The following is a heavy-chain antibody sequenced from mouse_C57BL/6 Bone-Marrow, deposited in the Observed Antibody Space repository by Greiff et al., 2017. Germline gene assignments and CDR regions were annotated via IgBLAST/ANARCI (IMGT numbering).Heavy chain of an antibody. V-gene: IGHV1-64*01. J-gene: IGHJ3*01. CDR2: IPPNSGST. D-gene: IGHD1-1*01. CDR1: GYTFTSYW. Sequence: QVQLKQPGAELVKPGASVKLSCKASGYTFTSYWLPWVKQRPGQGLEWIGMIPPNSGSTNYNEKFKSKATLTVDKSSSTAYMQLSSLTSEDSAVYYCARWGYYGLSGFADWGQGTLVTVSA. CDR3: ARWGYYGLSGFAD.